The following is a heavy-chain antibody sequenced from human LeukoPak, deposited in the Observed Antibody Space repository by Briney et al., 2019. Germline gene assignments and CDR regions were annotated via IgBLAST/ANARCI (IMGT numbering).Heavy chain of an antibody. CDR3: ARFSGTYYFDY. CDR1: GGSISSYY. CDR2: IYYSGST. J-gene: IGHJ4*02. V-gene: IGHV4-59*01. Sequence: PSETLSLTCTVSGGSISSYYWSWIRQPPGKGLEWIGYIYYSGSTNYNPSLKSRVTISVDTSKNQFSLKLSSVTAADTAVYYCARFSGTYYFDYWGQGTLVTVST.